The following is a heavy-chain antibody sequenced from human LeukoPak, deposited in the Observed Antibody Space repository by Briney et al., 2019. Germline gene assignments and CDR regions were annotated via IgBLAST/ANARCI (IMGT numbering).Heavy chain of an antibody. CDR1: GGSISSYY. J-gene: IGHJ6*03. CDR2: IYTSGST. V-gene: IGHV4-4*07. D-gene: IGHD6-19*01. Sequence: SETLSLTCTVSGGSISSYYWSWIRQPAGKGLEWIGRIYTSGSTNYNPSLKSRVTMSVDTSKDQFSLKLSSVTAADTAVYYCARGGSGWIGYYYYMDVWGKGTTVTVSS. CDR3: ARGGSGWIGYYYYMDV.